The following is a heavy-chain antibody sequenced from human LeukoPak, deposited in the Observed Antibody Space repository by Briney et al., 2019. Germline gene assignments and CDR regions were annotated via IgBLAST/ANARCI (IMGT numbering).Heavy chain of an antibody. CDR1: GFSFSSYG. CDR3: AKEVGRGYFDL. V-gene: IGHV3-30*02. CDR2: IRYDGGDK. J-gene: IGHJ2*01. Sequence: RGSLRLSCAASGFSFSSYGMHWVRQAPGKGLEWVAFIRYDGGDKYYADSLKGRFTISRDNSKKMLSVQMNSLRAEDTAVYYCAKEVGRGYFDLWGRGTLVTVSS. D-gene: IGHD3-10*01.